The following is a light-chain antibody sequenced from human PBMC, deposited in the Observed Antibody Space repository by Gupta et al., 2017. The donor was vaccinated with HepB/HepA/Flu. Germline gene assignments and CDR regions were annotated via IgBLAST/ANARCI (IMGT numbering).Light chain of an antibody. CDR3: SSYTSSSTL. Sequence: QSALTQPASVSGSPGQSITISCTGTSSDVGGYNYVSWYQQHPGKAPKLMIYDVSNRPSGVSNRFSGSKSGNTASLTISGLQAEDDAYYYCSSYTSSSTLFGTGTKVTVL. CDR1: SSDVGGYNY. J-gene: IGLJ1*01. V-gene: IGLV2-14*03. CDR2: DVS.